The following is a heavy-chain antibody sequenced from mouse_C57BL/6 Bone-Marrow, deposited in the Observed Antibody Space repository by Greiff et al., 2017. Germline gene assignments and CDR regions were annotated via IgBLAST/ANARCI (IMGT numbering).Heavy chain of an antibody. CDR1: GYTFTSYW. CDR3: ARRPGRFAY. Sequence: VQLQQPGAELVKPGASVKLSCKASGYTFTSYWMQWVKQRPGQGLEWIGEIDPSDSYTNYNQKFKGKATLTVDTSSSPAYMQLSSLTSEDSAVYYCARRPGRFAYWGQGTLVTVSA. J-gene: IGHJ3*01. V-gene: IGHV1-50*01. CDR2: IDPSDSYT. D-gene: IGHD3-3*01.